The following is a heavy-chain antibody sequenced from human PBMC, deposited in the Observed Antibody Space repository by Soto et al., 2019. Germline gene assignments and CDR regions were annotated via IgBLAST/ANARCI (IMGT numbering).Heavy chain of an antibody. CDR1: AYTFTSYA. J-gene: IGHJ3*02. Sequence: VKVSCKASAYTFTSYAMRRVRQAHGQRHEWMGWINAGNGNTKYSQKFQGRVTITRDTSASKAYMELRSLRSEDTAVYYCARVSSGWYYAFDIWGQGTMVTVSS. CDR2: INAGNGNT. D-gene: IGHD6-19*01. V-gene: IGHV1-3*01. CDR3: ARVSSGWYYAFDI.